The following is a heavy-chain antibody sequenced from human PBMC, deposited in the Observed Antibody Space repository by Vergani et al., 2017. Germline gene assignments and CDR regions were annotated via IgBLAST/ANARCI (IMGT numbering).Heavy chain of an antibody. Sequence: QVQLVESGGGVVQPGRSLRLSCAASGFTFSSYGMHWVRQAPGKGLEWVAVISYDGSNKYYADSVKGRFTISRDNSTNTLYLQMNSLRAEDTAVYYCAKDHDILTPRGYYYGMDVWGQGTTVTVSS. D-gene: IGHD3-9*01. CDR3: AKDHDILTPRGYYYGMDV. CDR1: GFTFSSYG. J-gene: IGHJ6*02. CDR2: ISYDGSNK. V-gene: IGHV3-30*18.